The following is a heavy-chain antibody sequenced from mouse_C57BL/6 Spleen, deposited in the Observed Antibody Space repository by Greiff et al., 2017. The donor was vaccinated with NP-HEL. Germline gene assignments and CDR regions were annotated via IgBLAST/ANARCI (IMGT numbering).Heavy chain of an antibody. J-gene: IGHJ3*01. D-gene: IGHD1-1*01. CDR3: ASPYYYGSSWFAY. Sequence: EVQRVESGGGLVKPGGSLKLSCAASGFTFSSYAMSWVRQTPEKRLEWVATISDGGSYTYYPDNVKGRFTISRDNAKNNLYLQMSHLKSEDTAMYYCASPYYYGSSWFAYWGQGTLVTVSA. CDR2: ISDGGSYT. CDR1: GFTFSSYA. V-gene: IGHV5-4*01.